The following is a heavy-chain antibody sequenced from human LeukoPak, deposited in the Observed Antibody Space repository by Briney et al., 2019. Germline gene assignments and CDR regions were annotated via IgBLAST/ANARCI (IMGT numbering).Heavy chain of an antibody. Sequence: GGSLRLSCAASGFTFSAFGMHWARQAPGKGPEWVAFIRFDASDKFYADSVKGRFTISRDNSKNTLHLQMNSLSSEDTAVYYCAKDLDCSGGTCHKTVDYGGRGTLVTVSS. CDR2: IRFDASDK. J-gene: IGHJ4*02. CDR3: AKDLDCSGGTCHKTVDY. V-gene: IGHV3-30*02. D-gene: IGHD2-15*01. CDR1: GFTFSAFG.